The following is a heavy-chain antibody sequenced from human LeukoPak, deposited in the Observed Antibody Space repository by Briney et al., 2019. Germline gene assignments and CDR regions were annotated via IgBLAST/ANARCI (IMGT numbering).Heavy chain of an antibody. V-gene: IGHV4-59*08. D-gene: IGHD6-19*01. CDR3: ARGDSSGWPYYFDY. J-gene: IGHJ4*02. Sequence: SETLSLTCTVSGGSISSNYWSWTRQPPGKGLEWIGYIYDSGSTNYDPSLKSRVTISVDTSKNQFSLKLSSVTAADTAVYYCARGDSSGWPYYFDYWGQGTLVTVSS. CDR1: GGSISSNY. CDR2: IYDSGST.